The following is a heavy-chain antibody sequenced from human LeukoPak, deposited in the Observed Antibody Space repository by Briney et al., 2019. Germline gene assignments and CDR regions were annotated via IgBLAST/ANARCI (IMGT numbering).Heavy chain of an antibody. CDR2: IYHSGST. D-gene: IGHD6-13*01. CDR1: GYSISSGYY. CDR3: ARGYSSSWYFNWFDP. J-gene: IGHJ5*02. V-gene: IGHV4-38-2*02. Sequence: SETLSLTCTVSGYSISSGYYWGWIRQPPGKGLEWIGIIYHSGSTFYNPSLKSRVTISVDTSKNKFSLKLSSVTAADTAVYYCARGYSSSWYFNWFDPWGQGTLVTVSS.